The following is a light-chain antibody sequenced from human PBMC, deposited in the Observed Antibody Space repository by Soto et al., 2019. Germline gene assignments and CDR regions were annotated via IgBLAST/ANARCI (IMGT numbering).Light chain of an antibody. Sequence: QSALTQPASVSGSPGQSITISCTGTSSDVGGYKYVSWYQQYPGKAPKLMIYEVSNRPSGVSDRFSGSKSGNTASLTISGLQAEDEADYYCSSYAGSSTDVFGSGTKLTVL. V-gene: IGLV2-14*01. CDR2: EVS. CDR3: SSYAGSSTDV. J-gene: IGLJ1*01. CDR1: SSDVGGYKY.